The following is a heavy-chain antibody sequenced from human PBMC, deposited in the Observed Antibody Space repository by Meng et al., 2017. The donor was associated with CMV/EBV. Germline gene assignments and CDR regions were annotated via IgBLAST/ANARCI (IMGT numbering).Heavy chain of an antibody. V-gene: IGHV3-20*04. CDR1: GFTFDVYG. CDR2: INWNGGST. Sequence: GESLKISCAASGFTFDVYGMSWVRQAPGKGLEWVSGINWNGGSTGYADSVKGRFTISRDNAKNSLYLQMNSLRAEDTALYYCARAVPAAIGKSWFDPWGQGTLVTVSS. D-gene: IGHD2-2*01. CDR3: ARAVPAAIGKSWFDP. J-gene: IGHJ5*02.